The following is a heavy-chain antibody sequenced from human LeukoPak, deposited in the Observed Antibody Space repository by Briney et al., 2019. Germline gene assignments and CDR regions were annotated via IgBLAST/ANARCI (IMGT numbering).Heavy chain of an antibody. CDR3: ARDPAHSSSWYED. V-gene: IGHV1-18*01. D-gene: IGHD6-13*01. CDR2: ISTYKGNI. J-gene: IGHJ4*02. Sequence: GASVKVSCKASGYTFTNYGITWVRQAPGQGLEWMGWISTYKGNINYAQKFQGRVTMTTDTSTSTAYMELRSLRSDDTAVYYCARDPAHSSSWYEDWGQGTLVTVSS. CDR1: GYTFTNYG.